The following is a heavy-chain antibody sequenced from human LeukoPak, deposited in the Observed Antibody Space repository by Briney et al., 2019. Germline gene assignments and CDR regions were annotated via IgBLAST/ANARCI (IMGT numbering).Heavy chain of an antibody. Sequence: GGSLRLSCAGSGFTFSSYWMTWVRQLPGKGPEWVANIRQDESERYFADSVKGRFTISRDNAKKSVYLQMSSLRAGDTALYYCATLSAYYYGSYFYYYMDVWGKGTTVTVSS. D-gene: IGHD3-10*01. J-gene: IGHJ6*03. CDR2: IRQDESER. CDR1: GFTFSSYW. CDR3: ATLSAYYYGSYFYYYMDV. V-gene: IGHV3-7*01.